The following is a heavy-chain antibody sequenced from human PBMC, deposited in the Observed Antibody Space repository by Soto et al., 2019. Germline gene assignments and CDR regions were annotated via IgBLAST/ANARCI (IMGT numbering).Heavy chain of an antibody. V-gene: IGHV3-30-3*01. CDR2: ISYDGSNK. CDR3: AREIPLLAGDAYYYYGMDV. Sequence: QVQLVESGGGVVQPGRSLRLSCAASGFTFSSYAMHWVRQAPGKGLEWVAVISYDGSNKYYADSVKGRFTISRDNSKNKLYLQMNSLRAEDTAVYYCAREIPLLAGDAYYYYGMDVWGQGTTVTVSS. D-gene: IGHD6-19*01. CDR1: GFTFSSYA. J-gene: IGHJ6*02.